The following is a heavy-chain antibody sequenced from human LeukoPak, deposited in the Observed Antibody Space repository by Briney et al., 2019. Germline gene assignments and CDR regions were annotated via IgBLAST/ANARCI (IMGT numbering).Heavy chain of an antibody. D-gene: IGHD4-17*01. CDR2: IGSTGSNT. CDR3: AKSMSTVTTSPF. V-gene: IGHV3-23*05. J-gene: IGHJ4*02. Sequence: PGGSLRLSCAASGFTFSSYAMSWVRQAPGKGLEWVSTIGSTGSNTYYTDSVKGRFTISRDNSKNTLYLQINGLRADDTAVYYCAKSMSTVTTSPFWGQGPLVTVPS. CDR1: GFTFSSYA.